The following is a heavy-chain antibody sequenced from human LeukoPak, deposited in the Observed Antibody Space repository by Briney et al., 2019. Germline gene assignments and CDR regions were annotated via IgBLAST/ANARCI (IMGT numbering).Heavy chain of an antibody. V-gene: IGHV3-33*01. Sequence: QPGGSLRLSCAASGFTFSSYGMHWVRQAPGKGLEWVAVIWYDGSNKYYADSVKGRFTISRDNSKNTLYLQMNSLRAEDTAVYYCATDTVLAVAGTQGAFDIWGQGTMVTVSS. J-gene: IGHJ3*02. CDR3: ATDTVLAVAGTQGAFDI. D-gene: IGHD6-19*01. CDR1: GFTFSSYG. CDR2: IWYDGSNK.